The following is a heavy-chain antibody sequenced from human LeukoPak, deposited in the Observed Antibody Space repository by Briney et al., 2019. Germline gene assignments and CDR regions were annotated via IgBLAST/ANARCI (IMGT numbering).Heavy chain of an antibody. Sequence: PSETLSLTCAVYGGSFSGYYWSWIRQPPGKGLEWIGEINHSGSTNYNPSLKSRVTISVDTSKNQFSLKLSSVTAADTAVYYCARGLDYYGSGSYYQYSWFDPWGQGTLVTVCS. V-gene: IGHV4-34*01. CDR1: GGSFSGYY. CDR3: ARGLDYYGSGSYYQYSWFDP. J-gene: IGHJ5*02. CDR2: INHSGST. D-gene: IGHD3-10*01.